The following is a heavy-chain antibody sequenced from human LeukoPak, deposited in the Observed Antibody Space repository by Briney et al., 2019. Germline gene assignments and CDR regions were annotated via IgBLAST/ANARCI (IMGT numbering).Heavy chain of an antibody. V-gene: IGHV4-59*01. D-gene: IGHD4-17*01. CDR1: GGSISSYY. CDR2: IYYSGST. J-gene: IGHJ4*02. CDR3: ARGGYGDYGFFDY. Sequence: PSETLSLTCTVSGGSISSYYWSWIRQPPGKGLEWIGYIYYSGSTNYNPSLKSRVTISVDTSKNQFSLKLSSVTAADTAVYYCARGGYGDYGFFDYWGQGTLVTVSS.